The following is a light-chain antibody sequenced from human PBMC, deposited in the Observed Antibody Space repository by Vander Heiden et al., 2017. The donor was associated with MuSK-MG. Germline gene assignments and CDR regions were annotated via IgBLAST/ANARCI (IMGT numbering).Light chain of an antibody. CDR3: SSYTSSSTSVV. CDR2: DVS. J-gene: IGLJ2*01. CDR1: SSDVGGYNY. V-gene: IGLV2-14*03. Sequence: QSALTQPASVSRSPGQSIPVSCTGPSSDVGGYNYVSWYQQHPGKAPKLMIYDVSNRPSGVSNRFSGSKSGNTASLTISGLQAEDEADYYCSSYTSSSTSVVFGGGTKLTVL.